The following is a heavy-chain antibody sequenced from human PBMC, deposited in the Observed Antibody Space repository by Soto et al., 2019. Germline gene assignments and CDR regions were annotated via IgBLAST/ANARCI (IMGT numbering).Heavy chain of an antibody. CDR3: ARGAHGMEAAKFDS. D-gene: IGHD6-25*01. V-gene: IGHV6-1*01. J-gene: IGHJ4*02. Sequence: SQTLSLTCVVSGDSISRNTAAWNWIWRSPSRGLEWLGRTYYRSKWYFDYAVSLKSRITINPDTSRNQVSLQLSSVTPADTAVYYCARGAHGMEAAKFDSWGQGTLATVSS. CDR1: GDSISRNTAA. CDR2: TYYRSKWYF.